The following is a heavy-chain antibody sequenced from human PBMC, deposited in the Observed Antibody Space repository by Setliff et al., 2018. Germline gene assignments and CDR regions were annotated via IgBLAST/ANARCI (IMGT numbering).Heavy chain of an antibody. Sequence: GSLRLSCAASGFRFNGHGMNWVRQAPGKGLEWVSTINWDGRSTGYTDSVKGRFTISRDNAKNFLYLQMNSLRAEDTAVYYCARDRGSGSYFLRYFDYWGQGTLVTVSS. D-gene: IGHD1-26*01. CDR2: INWDGRST. V-gene: IGHV3-20*04. J-gene: IGHJ4*02. CDR1: GFRFNGHG. CDR3: ARDRGSGSYFLRYFDY.